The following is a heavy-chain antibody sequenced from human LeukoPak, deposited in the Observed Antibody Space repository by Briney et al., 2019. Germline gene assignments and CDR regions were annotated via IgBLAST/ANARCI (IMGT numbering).Heavy chain of an antibody. Sequence: GASVKVSRKASGYTFTSYAMHWVRQAPGQRLEWMGWINAGNGNAKYSQKFQGRVTITRDTSASTAYMELSSLRSEDTAVYYCARVRHCGGDCISWFDPWGQGTLVTVSS. J-gene: IGHJ5*02. V-gene: IGHV1-3*01. CDR1: GYTFTSYA. CDR3: ARVRHCGGDCISWFDP. D-gene: IGHD2-21*02. CDR2: INAGNGNA.